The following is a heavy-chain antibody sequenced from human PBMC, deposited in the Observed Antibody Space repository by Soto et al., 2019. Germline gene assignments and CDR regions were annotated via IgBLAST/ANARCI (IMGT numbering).Heavy chain of an antibody. CDR1: GYSFTSYW. CDR2: IDPSDSYT. CDR3: ARRYGDSYYYYGMDV. V-gene: IGHV5-10-1*01. Sequence: VESLKISCNGSGYSFTSYWISWVRQMPWKGLEWMGRIDPSDSYTNYSPSFQGHVTISADKSISTAYLQWSSLKASDTAMYYCARRYGDSYYYYGMDVWGQGTTVTVSS. J-gene: IGHJ6*02. D-gene: IGHD4-17*01.